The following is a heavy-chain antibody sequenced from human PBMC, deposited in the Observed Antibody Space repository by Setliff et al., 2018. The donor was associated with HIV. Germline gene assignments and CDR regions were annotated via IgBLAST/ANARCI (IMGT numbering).Heavy chain of an antibody. CDR3: ASLGYCSGVRCYQPSCYYYGLDV. CDR1: GVSFSGYS. Sequence: PSETLSLTCAVYGVSFSGYSWSWIRQPPGKGLEWIGSTGSADYGGNAYYNPSLKSRVTISVETSKKQFSLKLRSVTAADTAVYYCASLGYCSGVRCYQPSCYYYGLDVWGQGTTVTVSS. J-gene: IGHJ6*02. CDR2: TGSADYGGNA. D-gene: IGHD2-15*01. V-gene: IGHV4-34*01.